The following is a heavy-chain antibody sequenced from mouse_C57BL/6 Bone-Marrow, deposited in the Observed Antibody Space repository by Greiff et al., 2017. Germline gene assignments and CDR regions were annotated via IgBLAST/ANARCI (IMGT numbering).Heavy chain of an antibody. CDR1: GYTFTNYW. D-gene: IGHD1-1*01. CDR3: ARYRTTVFDY. CDR2: IYPGGGYT. Sequence: QVQLQQSGAELVRPGTSVKMSCKASGYTFTNYWIGWAKQRPGHGLEWIGDIYPGGGYTNYNEKFKGKATLTADKSSSTAYMQFSSLTSEDSAIYYCARYRTTVFDYWGQGTTLTVSS. V-gene: IGHV1-63*01. J-gene: IGHJ2*01.